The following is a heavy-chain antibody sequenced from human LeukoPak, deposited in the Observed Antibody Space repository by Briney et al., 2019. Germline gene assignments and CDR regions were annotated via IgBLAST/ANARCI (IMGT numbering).Heavy chain of an antibody. CDR1: GFSFDLYA. J-gene: IGHJ4*02. V-gene: IGHV3-49*03. Sequence: GGSLRLSCSASGFSFDLYAMTWFRQAPGKGLEWVGVIRSKPYGETTQYAASVRGRFTFSRDDSKRIAYPQMNSLKTEDTAVYFCAQSHCSGGACLPFSGHYFDSWGQGSLVTVSS. CDR2: IRSKPYGETT. D-gene: IGHD2-15*01. CDR3: AQSHCSGGACLPFSGHYFDS.